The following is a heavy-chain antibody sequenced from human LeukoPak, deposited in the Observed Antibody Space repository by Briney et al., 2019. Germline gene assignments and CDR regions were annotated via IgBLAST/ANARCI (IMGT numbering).Heavy chain of an antibody. D-gene: IGHD1-26*01. CDR1: GFTFRSYS. J-gene: IGHJ4*02. V-gene: IGHV3-48*02. Sequence: PGGSLRLSCTASGFTFRSYSINWVRQAPGKGLECVSYISSSGSTMYYADSVRGRFTISRDNAKNSLYLQMNSLRDEVTAVYYCARLVGGTDQFDYWGQGTPVTVSS. CDR2: ISSSGSTM. CDR3: ARLVGGTDQFDY.